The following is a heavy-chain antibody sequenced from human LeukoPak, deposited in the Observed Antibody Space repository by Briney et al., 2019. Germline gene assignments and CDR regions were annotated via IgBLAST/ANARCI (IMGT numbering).Heavy chain of an antibody. V-gene: IGHV1-58*02. D-gene: IGHD3-9*01. CDR1: GFTFTSSA. CDR3: AADRGYDILTGYYNGAFDI. CDR2: IVVGSGNT. J-gene: IGHJ3*02. Sequence: SVKVSCKASGFTFTSSAMQWVRQARGQRLEWIGWIVVGSGNTNYAQKFKERVNITRDMSTSTAYMELSTLRSEDTAVYYCAADRGYDILTGYYNGAFDIWGQGTMVTVSS.